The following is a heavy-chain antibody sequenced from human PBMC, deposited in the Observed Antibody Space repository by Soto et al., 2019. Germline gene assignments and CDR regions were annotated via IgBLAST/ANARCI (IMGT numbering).Heavy chain of an antibody. CDR2: IVVGSGNT. J-gene: IGHJ5*02. V-gene: IGHV1-58*01. Sequence: GKRLEWRGWIVVGSGNTNYAQKFQERVTITRDMSTSTAYMELSSLRSEDTAVYYCAADLEDIVLIAWGQGTLVTVSS. CDR3: AADLEDIVLIA. D-gene: IGHD2-8*01.